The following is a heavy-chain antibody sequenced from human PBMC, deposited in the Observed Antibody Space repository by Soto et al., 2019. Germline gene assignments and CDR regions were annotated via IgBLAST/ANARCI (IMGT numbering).Heavy chain of an antibody. CDR3: ARGVDAGVEF. Sequence: ASVKVSCKASGYTFCSYDINWVRQAPGQGLEWMGWMIPICGRAGYAQNFQARVTITRDASTNTAYMELSSLTSDDTAMYYCARGVDAGVEFWGPGTLVNVSS. CDR1: GYTFCSYD. D-gene: IGHD3-3*01. J-gene: IGHJ1*01. V-gene: IGHV1-8*03. CDR2: MIPICGRA.